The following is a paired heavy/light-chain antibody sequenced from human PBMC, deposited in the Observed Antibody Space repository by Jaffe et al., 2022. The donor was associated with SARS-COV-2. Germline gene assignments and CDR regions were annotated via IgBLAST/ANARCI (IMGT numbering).Light chain of an antibody. CDR1: QNVYSN. CDR3: QQYNDWPRT. Sequence: EIVMTQSPATLSVSPGERATVSCRASQNVYSNLAWYQQKPGQAPRLLIYGASATATGIPARFSGGGSGTEFTLTISSLQSEDFAVYYCQQYNDWPRTFGQGTKVEI. CDR2: GAS. J-gene: IGKJ1*01. V-gene: IGKV3-15*01.
Heavy chain of an antibody. CDR3: ARDRLEISNFYPSDS. J-gene: IGHJ4*02. D-gene: IGHD3-3*01. CDR2: ISYDGAEK. Sequence: QVQLVESGGGVVQPGRSLRLSCAASGFTFSNYALHWVRQAPGKGLEWVSVISYDGAEKYYADSVKGRFTVSRDNSGNTLYLHMSSLKPGDTAMYYCARDRLEISNFYPSDSWGQGTLVTVSS. CDR1: GFTFSNYA. V-gene: IGHV3-30*04.